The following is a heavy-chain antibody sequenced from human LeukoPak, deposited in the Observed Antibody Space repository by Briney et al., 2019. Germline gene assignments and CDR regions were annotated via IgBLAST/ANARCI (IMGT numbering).Heavy chain of an antibody. CDR1: GFTFSSYG. V-gene: IGHV3-33*01. CDR3: ARESRLLTHYYGMDV. Sequence: PGGSLRLSCAASGFTFSSYGMHWVRQAPGKGLEWVAVIWYDGSNKYYADSVKGRFTTSRDNSKNTLYLQMNSLRAGDTAVYYCARESRLLTHYYGMDVWGQGTTVTVSS. CDR2: IWYDGSNK. D-gene: IGHD4/OR15-4a*01. J-gene: IGHJ6*02.